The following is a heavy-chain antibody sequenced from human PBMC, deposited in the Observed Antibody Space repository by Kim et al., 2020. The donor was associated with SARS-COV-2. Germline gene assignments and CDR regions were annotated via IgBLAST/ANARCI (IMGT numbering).Heavy chain of an antibody. Sequence: ASVKVSCKASGYTFTGYYMHWVRQAPGQGLEWMGRINPNSGGTNYAQKFQGRVTMTRDTSISTAYMELSRLRSDDTAVYYCASSSWVDYGTYAFDIWGQGTMVTVSS. CDR2: INPNSGGT. J-gene: IGHJ3*02. D-gene: IGHD4-17*01. V-gene: IGHV1-2*06. CDR3: ASSSWVDYGTYAFDI. CDR1: GYTFTGYY.